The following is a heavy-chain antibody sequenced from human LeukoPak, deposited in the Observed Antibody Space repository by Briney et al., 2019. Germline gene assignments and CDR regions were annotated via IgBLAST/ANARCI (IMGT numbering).Heavy chain of an antibody. J-gene: IGHJ4*02. CDR2: MNPNSGNT. CDR1: GYTFTSYD. D-gene: IGHD4-23*01. Sequence: ASVKVSCKASGYTFTSYDINWVRQATGQGLEWMGRMNPNSGNTGYAQKFQGRVTMTRNTSISTAYMELSSLRSEDTAVYYCARGESAVTPTSDYWGQGTLVTVSS. V-gene: IGHV1-8*01. CDR3: ARGESAVTPTSDY.